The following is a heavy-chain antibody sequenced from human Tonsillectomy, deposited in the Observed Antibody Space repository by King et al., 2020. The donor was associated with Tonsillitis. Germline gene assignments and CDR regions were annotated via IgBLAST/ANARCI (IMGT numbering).Heavy chain of an antibody. CDR3: ASHPQLEPLADY. CDR2: TYYSGST. Sequence: QLQESGPGLVKPSETLSLTCTVSGGSISSSSYYWGWIRQPPGKGLEWIGSTYYSGSTYYNPSLKSRVTISVETSKNQFSLKLSSVTAADTAVYYCASHPQLEPLADYWGQGTLVTVSS. CDR1: GGSISSSSYY. J-gene: IGHJ4*02. V-gene: IGHV4-39*01. D-gene: IGHD1-1*01.